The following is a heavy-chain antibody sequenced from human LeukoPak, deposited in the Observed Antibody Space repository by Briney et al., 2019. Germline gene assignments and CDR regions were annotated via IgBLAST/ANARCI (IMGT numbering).Heavy chain of an antibody. Sequence: AGGSLRLSCAASGFTFDDYAMHWVRQAPGKGLEWVSGISWNSGSIGYADSVKGRFTISRDNAKNSLYLQMNSLRAEGTALYYCVGTGGDSSGYFDYWGQGTLVTVSS. D-gene: IGHD3-22*01. V-gene: IGHV3-9*01. CDR3: VGTGGDSSGYFDY. CDR1: GFTFDDYA. J-gene: IGHJ4*02. CDR2: ISWNSGSI.